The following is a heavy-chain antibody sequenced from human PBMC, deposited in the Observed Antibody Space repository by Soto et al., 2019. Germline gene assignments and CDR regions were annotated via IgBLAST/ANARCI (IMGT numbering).Heavy chain of an antibody. CDR1: GFTFSSYA. CDR2: ISGSGGST. CDR3: AKDAGDIVVVVAATPHYFDY. J-gene: IGHJ4*02. Sequence: GGSLRLSCASSGFTFSSYAMSWVRQAPGKGLEWVSAISGSGGSTYYADSVKGRFTISRDNSKNTLYPQMNSLRAEDTAVYYCAKDAGDIVVVVAATPHYFDYWGQGTLVTVSS. V-gene: IGHV3-23*01. D-gene: IGHD2-15*01.